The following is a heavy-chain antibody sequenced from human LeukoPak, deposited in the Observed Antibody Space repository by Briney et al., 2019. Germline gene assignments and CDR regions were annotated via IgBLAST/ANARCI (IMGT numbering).Heavy chain of an antibody. CDR2: IYYSGST. CDR3: ARASDAAVNWFDP. D-gene: IGHD2-2*01. V-gene: IGHV4-34*01. Sequence: XETLSLTCAVYGGSFSGYYWSWIRQPPGKGLEWIGSIYYSGSTYYNPSLKSRVTISVDTSKNQFSLKLSSVTAADTAVYYCARASDAAVNWFDPWGQGTLVTVSS. CDR1: GGSFSGYY. J-gene: IGHJ5*02.